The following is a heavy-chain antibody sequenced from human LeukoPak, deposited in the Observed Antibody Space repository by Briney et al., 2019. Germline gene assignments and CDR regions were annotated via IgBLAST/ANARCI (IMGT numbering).Heavy chain of an antibody. D-gene: IGHD1-26*01. CDR2: IYSGGST. CDR3: ARVPSGSFDY. V-gene: IGHV3-66*01. Sequence: GGSLRLSCAASGITVSSNYMSWVRQAPGKGLEWVSVIYSGGSTYYADSVKGRFTISRDNSKNTLYLQMNCLRAEDTAVYYCARVPSGSFDYWGQGTLVTVSS. J-gene: IGHJ4*02. CDR1: GITVSSNY.